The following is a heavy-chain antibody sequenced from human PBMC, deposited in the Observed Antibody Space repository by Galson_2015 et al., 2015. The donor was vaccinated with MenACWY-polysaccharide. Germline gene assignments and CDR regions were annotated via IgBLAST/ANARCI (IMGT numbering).Heavy chain of an antibody. J-gene: IGHJ4*02. CDR2: ISSGSDSA. D-gene: IGHD1-26*01. CDR3: VKGGWADN. V-gene: IGHV3-23*01. CDR1: GFNFSIYV. Sequence: SLRLSCAASGFNFSIYVMTWVRQAPGKGLEWVSAISSGSDSAYYTDSVKGRDTISRDNSKNTLHLQMDSLRPEDTAVYYCVKGGWADNWGQGTLVTVSS.